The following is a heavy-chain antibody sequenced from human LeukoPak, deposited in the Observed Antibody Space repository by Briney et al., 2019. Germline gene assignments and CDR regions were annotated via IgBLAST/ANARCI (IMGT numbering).Heavy chain of an antibody. CDR1: GYSISSGYY. CDR3: ARDPAPYCSSTSCPPYWYFDL. D-gene: IGHD2-2*01. Sequence: SETLSLTCTVSGYSISSGYYWGWIRQPPGKGLEWIGSIYHSGSTYYNPSLKSRVTISVDTSKNQFSLKLSSVTAADTAVYYCARDPAPYCSSTSCPPYWYFDLWGRGTLVTVSS. CDR2: IYHSGST. V-gene: IGHV4-38-2*02. J-gene: IGHJ2*01.